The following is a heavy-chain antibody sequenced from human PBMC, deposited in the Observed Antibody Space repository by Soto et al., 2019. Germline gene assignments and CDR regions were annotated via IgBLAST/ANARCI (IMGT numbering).Heavy chain of an antibody. CDR3: ARDGGSGWYDY. CDR1: GFTFSSSA. D-gene: IGHD6-19*01. V-gene: IGHV3-30-3*01. Sequence: QVKLVESGGGVVQPGRSLRLSCAASGFTFSSSAMHWVRQAPGKGLEWVAVMSYDGSHKYYADSVKGRFTISRDNSKNTLYLQMNNLRAEDTAVYYCARDGGSGWYDYWGQGTLVTVSS. CDR2: MSYDGSHK. J-gene: IGHJ4*02.